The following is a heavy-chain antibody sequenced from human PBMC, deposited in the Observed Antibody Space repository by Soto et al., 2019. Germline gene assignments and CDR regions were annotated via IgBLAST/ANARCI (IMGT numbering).Heavy chain of an antibody. D-gene: IGHD3-16*01. CDR3: ARALVERWLHLGDPYFDY. V-gene: IGHV1-3*01. CDR2: INAGNGNT. J-gene: IGHJ4*02. CDR1: GYTFTSYA. Sequence: QVQLVQSGAEVKKPGASVKVSCKASGYTFTSYAMHWVRQAPGQRLEWMGWINAGNGNTKYSQKFQGRVTITRDTAASTAYMELSSLRSDDTAVYYCARALVERWLHLGDPYFDYWGQGTLVTVSS.